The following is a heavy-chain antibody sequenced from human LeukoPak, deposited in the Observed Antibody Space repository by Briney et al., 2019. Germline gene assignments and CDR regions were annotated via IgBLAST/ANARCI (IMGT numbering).Heavy chain of an antibody. D-gene: IGHD3-16*01. CDR1: GFTFSSYA. V-gene: IGHV3-64*01. J-gene: IGHJ6*02. CDR2: ISSNGGST. CDR3: ARTLNPFYYYYGMDV. Sequence: PGGSLRLSCAASGFTFSSYAMHWVRQAPGKGLEYVSAISSNGGSTYYANSVKGRFTISRDNSKNTLYLQMGSLRAEDMAVYYCARTLNPFYYYYGMDVWGQGTTVTVSS.